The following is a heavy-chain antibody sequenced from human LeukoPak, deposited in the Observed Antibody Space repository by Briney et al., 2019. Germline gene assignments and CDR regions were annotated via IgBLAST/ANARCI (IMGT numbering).Heavy chain of an antibody. Sequence: GGSLRLSCAASGFTFSSYSMNWVRQAPGKGLEWVSSISSSSSYIYYADSVKGRFTISRDNAKNSLYLQMNSLRAEDTAVYYCAREIGDYYDSSLDYWGQGTLVTVSS. J-gene: IGHJ4*02. CDR2: ISSSSSYI. D-gene: IGHD3-22*01. CDR3: AREIGDYYDSSLDY. V-gene: IGHV3-21*01. CDR1: GFTFSSYS.